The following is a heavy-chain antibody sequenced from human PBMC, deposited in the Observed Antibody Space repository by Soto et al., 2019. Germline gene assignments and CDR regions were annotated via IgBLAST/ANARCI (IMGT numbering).Heavy chain of an antibody. CDR2: ISGSGGST. J-gene: IGHJ6*02. CDR3: AKHYYGSGSYSLYYYYYYGMDV. CDR1: GFTFSSYA. D-gene: IGHD3-10*01. V-gene: IGHV3-23*01. Sequence: GGSLRLSCAASGFTFSSYAMSWVRQAPGKGLEWVSAISGSGGSTYYADSVKGRFTISRDNSKNTLYLQINSLRAEDTAVYYCAKHYYGSGSYSLYYYYYYGMDVWGQGTTVTVSS.